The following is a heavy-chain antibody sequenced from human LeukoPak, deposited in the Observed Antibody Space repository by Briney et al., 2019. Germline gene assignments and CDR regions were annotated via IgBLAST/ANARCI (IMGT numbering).Heavy chain of an antibody. CDR1: GFSFSSYW. V-gene: IGHV3-7*02. D-gene: IGHD6-13*01. J-gene: IGHJ4*02. CDR2: IKQDGSEK. Sequence: GGSLRLSCAASGFSFSSYWMSWVRQAPGKGLEWVANIKQDGSEKYYVDSVKGRFTIFRDNAKNSLYLQMNSLRAEDTAVYYCARHNPYSSGWYCLDDWGQGTLVTVSS. CDR3: ARHNPYSSGWYCLDD.